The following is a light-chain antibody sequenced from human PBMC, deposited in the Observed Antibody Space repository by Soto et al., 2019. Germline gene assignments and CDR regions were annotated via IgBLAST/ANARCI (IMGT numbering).Light chain of an antibody. CDR2: MAS. CDR3: QQYNSYSQSS. CDR1: QSINNW. J-gene: IGKJ2*03. Sequence: DIQMTQSPSTLSASVGDRVTITCRASQSINNWLAWYQQKPGKAPKLLIHMASSLESGVPSRFSGSGSGTELTLTISSLQPDDSATYYCQQYNSYSQSSFGQGTKLEI. V-gene: IGKV1-5*03.